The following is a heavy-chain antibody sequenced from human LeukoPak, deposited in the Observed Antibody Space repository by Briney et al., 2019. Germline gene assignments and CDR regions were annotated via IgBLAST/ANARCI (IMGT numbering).Heavy chain of an antibody. CDR2: IYSGGST. CDR3: ARGYYDYVWGSPHGMDV. J-gene: IGHJ6*02. CDR1: GFTFSSYA. V-gene: IGHV3-66*01. D-gene: IGHD3-16*01. Sequence: GGSLRLSCAASGFTFSSYAMSWVRQAPGKGLEWVSVIYSGGSTYYADSVKGRFTISRDNSKNTLYLQMNSLRAEDTAVYYCARGYYDYVWGSPHGMDVWGQGTTVTVSS.